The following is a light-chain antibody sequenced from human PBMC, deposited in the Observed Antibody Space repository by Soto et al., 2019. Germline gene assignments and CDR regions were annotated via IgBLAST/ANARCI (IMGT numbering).Light chain of an antibody. J-gene: IGKJ4*01. CDR1: QSVSSY. CDR3: QQRSNWPPLT. Sequence: EIVLTQSPGTLCLSRGERATLSCRASQSVSSYLAWYQQKPGQAPRLLIYDASNRATGIPARFSGSGSGTDFTLTISSLEPEDFAVNYCQQRSNWPPLTLGGGTKVEIK. V-gene: IGKV3-11*01. CDR2: DAS.